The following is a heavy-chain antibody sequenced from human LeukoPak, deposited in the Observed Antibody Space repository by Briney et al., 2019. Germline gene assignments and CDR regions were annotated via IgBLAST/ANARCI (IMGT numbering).Heavy chain of an antibody. CDR3: TGPGYGSPISNLDY. V-gene: IGHV3-23*01. D-gene: IGHD2-2*01. CDR1: GFTFTNNF. CDR2: ISDSGSVT. Sequence: GGSLRLSCAASGFTFTNNFMTWVRQAPGKGLEWVSSISDSGSVTYYMDSVRGRFTISRDNSKNTLYLQMNSLRAEDTAVYYCTGPGYGSPISNLDYWGQGTLVIVSS. J-gene: IGHJ4*02.